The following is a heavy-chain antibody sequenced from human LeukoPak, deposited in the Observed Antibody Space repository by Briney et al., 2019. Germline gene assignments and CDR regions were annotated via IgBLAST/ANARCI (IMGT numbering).Heavy chain of an antibody. CDR1: GGSISSYY. CDR2: IYYSGST. J-gene: IGHJ2*01. CDR3: ARRSVSWYFDL. V-gene: IGHV4-59*08. Sequence: SETLSLTCTVSGGSISSYYWSWIRQPPGKGLEWIGYIYYSGSTNYNPSLKSRVTISVDTSKNQFSLNLGSVTAADTAVYYCARRSVSWYFDLWGRGTLVTVSS.